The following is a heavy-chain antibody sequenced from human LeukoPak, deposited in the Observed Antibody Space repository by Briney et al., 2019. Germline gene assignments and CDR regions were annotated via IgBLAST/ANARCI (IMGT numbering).Heavy chain of an antibody. J-gene: IGHJ6*03. Sequence: GGSLRLSCAASGFTPSSYWMTWVRQAPGKGLEWVANINQDGHAQYYVQSVRGRFTISRDNAKNSLYLQMNSLRDEDTAVYYCARGIQRGSRRTYYYYMDVWGKGTTVTVSS. CDR1: GFTPSSYW. D-gene: IGHD5-18*01. CDR3: ARGIQRGSRRTYYYYMDV. V-gene: IGHV3-7*04. CDR2: INQDGHAQ.